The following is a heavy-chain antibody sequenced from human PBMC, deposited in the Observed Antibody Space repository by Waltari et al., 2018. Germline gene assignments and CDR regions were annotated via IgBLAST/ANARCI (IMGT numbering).Heavy chain of an antibody. J-gene: IGHJ4*02. D-gene: IGHD3-10*01. CDR3: ARNYYGSGSYIY. CDR2: IYYSGST. CDR1: GGSISSGGYY. Sequence: QVQLQESGPGLVKPSQTLSLTCTVSGGSISSGGYYWSWIRQHPGKGLEWIGYIYYSGSTDYNPSLKSRVTISVDTSKNQFSLKLSSVTAADTAVYYCARNYYGSGSYIYWGQGTLVTVSS. V-gene: IGHV4-31*03.